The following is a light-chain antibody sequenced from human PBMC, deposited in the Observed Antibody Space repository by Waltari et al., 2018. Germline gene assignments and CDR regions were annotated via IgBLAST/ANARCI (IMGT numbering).Light chain of an antibody. CDR3: QQFHSYPLT. J-gene: IGKJ4*01. V-gene: IGKV1-13*02. CDR2: DAS. CDR1: QCISST. Sequence: AIQLTQSPSSLSASVGDRITITCRASQCISSTLAWYQQKLGRAPRLLFYDASSWQSGVPTRFSGSGSGTDFTLTISSLQPEDFATYYCQQFHSYPLTFGGGTKVEIK.